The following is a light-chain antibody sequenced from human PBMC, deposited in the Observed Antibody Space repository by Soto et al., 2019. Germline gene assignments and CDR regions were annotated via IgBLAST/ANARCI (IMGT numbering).Light chain of an antibody. CDR1: SSNIGAGYD. J-gene: IGLJ1*01. CDR3: ESYDSSLSGYV. V-gene: IGLV1-40*01. CDR2: GNS. Sequence: VLTQPPSVSGAPGTKVTISCTGSSSNIGAGYDVDWYQQLPGTAPKLLIHGNSNRPSGVPDRFSGSKSGTSASLAITGLQAEDEADYFCESYDSSLSGYVFGTGTEVTVL.